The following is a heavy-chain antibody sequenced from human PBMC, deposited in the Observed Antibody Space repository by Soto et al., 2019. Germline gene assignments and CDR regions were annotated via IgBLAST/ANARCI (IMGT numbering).Heavy chain of an antibody. V-gene: IGHV1-69*13. CDR1: GGTFSSYA. D-gene: IGHD3-22*01. CDR2: IIPIFGTA. CDR3: ARDLDSSGYYYTGGAFDI. Sequence: SVKVSCKASGGTFSSYAISWVRQAPGQGLEWMGGIIPIFGTANYAQKFQGRVTITADEYTSTAYMELSSLRSEDTAVYYCARDLDSSGYYYTGGAFDIWGQGTMVNVS. J-gene: IGHJ3*02.